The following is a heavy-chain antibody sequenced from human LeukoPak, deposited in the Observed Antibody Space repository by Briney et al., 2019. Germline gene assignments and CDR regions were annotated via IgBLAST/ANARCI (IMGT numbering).Heavy chain of an antibody. V-gene: IGHV4-4*07. CDR1: GGYISSHY. CDR3: AKYDDGNYTPPCDH. D-gene: IGHD4-17*01. J-gene: IGHJ4*02. CDR2: IYTSGST. Sequence: SETLSLTCTVSGGYISSHYWSWIRQPAGKGLEWIGRIYTSGSTNYNPSLKSRVTMSLDPSKNQFSLKLSSVLAADTAIYYCAKYDDGNYTPPCDHWAQGTLDSVP.